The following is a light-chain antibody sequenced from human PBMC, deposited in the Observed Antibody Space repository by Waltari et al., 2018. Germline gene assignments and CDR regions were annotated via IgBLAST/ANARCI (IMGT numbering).Light chain of an antibody. CDR1: ERVSTK. CDR3: QQYSNWPPT. CDR2: GAS. V-gene: IGKV3-15*01. J-gene: IGKJ1*01. Sequence: ETVMTQSPATLSVSPGEGATLSCRASERVSTKLVWYQRKSGKAPRLLIYGASTRATGIPARFSGTGSGTEFTLTVSSLQSEDFALYYCQQYSNWPPTFGQGTKVDIK.